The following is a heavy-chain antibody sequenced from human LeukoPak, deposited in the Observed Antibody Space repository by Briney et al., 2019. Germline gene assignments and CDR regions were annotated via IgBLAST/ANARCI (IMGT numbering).Heavy chain of an antibody. CDR3: ALSGKGSYFDY. Sequence: GGSLRLSCAASGFTFSSYWMSWVRQAPGKGLEWVANIKQDGSEKYYVDSVKGRFTISRDNAKNSLYLQMNSLRAEDTAVYYCALSGKGSYFDYWGQGTLVTVSS. J-gene: IGHJ4*02. CDR1: GFTFSSYW. D-gene: IGHD5-12*01. V-gene: IGHV3-7*01. CDR2: IKQDGSEK.